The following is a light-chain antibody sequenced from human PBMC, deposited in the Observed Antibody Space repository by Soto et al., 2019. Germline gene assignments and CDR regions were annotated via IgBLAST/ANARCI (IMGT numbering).Light chain of an antibody. Sequence: QSVLTQPASVSGSPGQSITISCTGTSSDVGGYRYVSWYQQHPGKTPKLMIYEVSNRPSGVSHRFSGSKSGNTASLTISGLQTEDEADYYCSSFSSITREVFGGGTKVTVL. J-gene: IGLJ2*01. CDR2: EVS. CDR3: SSFSSITREV. V-gene: IGLV2-14*01. CDR1: SSDVGGYRY.